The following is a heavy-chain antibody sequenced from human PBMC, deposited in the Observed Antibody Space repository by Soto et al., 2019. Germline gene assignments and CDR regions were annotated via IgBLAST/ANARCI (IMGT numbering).Heavy chain of an antibody. CDR1: GGTFSSYT. J-gene: IGHJ6*02. V-gene: IGHV1-69*02. Sequence: QVQLVQSGAEVKKPGSSVKVSCKASGGTFSSYTISWVRQAPGQGLEWMGRIIPILGIANYAQKFQGRVTIPADKSTSTAYMELSSLRSEDTAVYYCARAATGFYGMDVWGQGTTVTVSS. CDR3: ARAATGFYGMDV. CDR2: IIPILGIA. D-gene: IGHD1-26*01.